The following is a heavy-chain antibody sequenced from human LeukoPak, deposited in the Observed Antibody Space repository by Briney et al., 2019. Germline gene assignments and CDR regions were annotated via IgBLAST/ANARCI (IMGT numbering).Heavy chain of an antibody. CDR3: AKLPGGWSRRFDY. D-gene: IGHD6-19*01. V-gene: IGHV3-23*01. CDR1: GFTFSSYA. CDR2: FSGSGGST. Sequence: GGTLRLSCAASGFTFSSYAMSWVRQAPGKGLEWVSAFSGSGGSTYYADSVKGRFTISRDNSKNTLYLQMNSLRAEDTAVYYCAKLPGGWSRRFDYWGQGTLVTVSS. J-gene: IGHJ4*02.